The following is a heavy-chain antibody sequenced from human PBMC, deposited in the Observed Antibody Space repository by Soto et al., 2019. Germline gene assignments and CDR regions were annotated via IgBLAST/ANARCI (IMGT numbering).Heavy chain of an antibody. CDR1: GGTFSSYA. D-gene: IGHD2-2*02. CDR2: IIPIFGTA. V-gene: IGHV1-69*13. Sequence: SVKVSCKSSGGTFSSYAISCVRQAPGQGLEWMGGIIPIFGTANYAQKFQGRVTITADESTSTAYMELSSLRSEDTAVYYCAREGYCISTSCYIWGQGTLVTVSS. J-gene: IGHJ4*02. CDR3: AREGYCISTSCYI.